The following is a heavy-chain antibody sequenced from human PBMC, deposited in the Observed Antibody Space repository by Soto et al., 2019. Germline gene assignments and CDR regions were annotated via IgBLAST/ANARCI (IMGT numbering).Heavy chain of an antibody. CDR2: IYYSGST. CDR1: GGSISSSSYY. CDR3: ARYYYGSGIYAFDI. Sequence: SETLSLTCTVSGGSISSSSYYWGWIRQPPGKGLEWIGSIYYSGSTYYNPSLKSRVTISVDTSKNQFSLKLSSVTAADTAVYYCARYYYGSGIYAFDIWGQGTMVTVSS. D-gene: IGHD3-10*01. J-gene: IGHJ3*02. V-gene: IGHV4-39*01.